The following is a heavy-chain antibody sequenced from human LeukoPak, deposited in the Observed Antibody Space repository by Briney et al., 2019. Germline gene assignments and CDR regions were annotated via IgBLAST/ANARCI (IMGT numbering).Heavy chain of an antibody. J-gene: IGHJ5*02. D-gene: IGHD3-10*01. CDR2: INHSGAT. CDR1: GGSFSTFY. CDR3: ASSYYA. V-gene: IGHV4-34*01. Sequence: PSETLSLTCGVSGGSFSTFYWRWIRQPPGKGLEWIGEINHSGATSYNPFLKSRVNISVDTSNNQFSLKLTSVTAADSAVYYCASSYYAWGQGTLVTVSS.